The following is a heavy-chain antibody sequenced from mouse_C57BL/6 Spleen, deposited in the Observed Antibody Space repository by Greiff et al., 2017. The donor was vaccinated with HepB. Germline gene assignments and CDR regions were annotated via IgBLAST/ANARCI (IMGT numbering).Heavy chain of an antibody. CDR2: ISSGSSTI. CDR3: ARNIHYYGSSPENAMDY. J-gene: IGHJ4*01. CDR1: GFTFSDYG. Sequence: EVKVVESGGGLVKPGGSLKLSCAASGFTFSDYGMHWVRQAPEKGLEWVAYISSGSSTIYYADTVKGRFTISRDNAKNTLFLQMTSLRSEDTAMYYCARNIHYYGSSPENAMDYWGQGTSVTVSS. V-gene: IGHV5-17*01. D-gene: IGHD1-1*01.